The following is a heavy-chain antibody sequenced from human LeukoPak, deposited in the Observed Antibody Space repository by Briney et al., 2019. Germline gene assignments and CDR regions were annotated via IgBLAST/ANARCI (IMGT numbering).Heavy chain of an antibody. CDR2: ISGSGGST. D-gene: IGHD2-2*02. Sequence: GGSLRLSCAASGFTFSSYAMSWVRQAPGKGLEWVSAISGSGGSTYYADSVKGRFTISRDNSKNTLYLQMNSLRAEDTAVYYCAKDQDLGNRAYCSSTSCYTNLDYWGQGTPVTVSS. CDR3: AKDQDLGNRAYCSSTSCYTNLDY. V-gene: IGHV3-23*01. J-gene: IGHJ4*02. CDR1: GFTFSSYA.